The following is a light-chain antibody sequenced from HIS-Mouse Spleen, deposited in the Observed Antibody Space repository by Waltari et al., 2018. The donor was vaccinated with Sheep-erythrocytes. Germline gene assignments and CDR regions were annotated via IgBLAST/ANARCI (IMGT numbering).Light chain of an antibody. CDR2: AAS. CDR3: LQDYNYPYT. J-gene: IGKJ2*01. CDR1: QGIRND. Sequence: AIQMTQSPSSLSASLGSRVTITCRASQGIRNDLGWYQQKPGKAPKVLIYAASSLQSGVPSRFSGSGSGTDFTLTISSLQPEDFATYYCLQDYNYPYTFGQGTKLEIK. V-gene: IGKV1-6*01.